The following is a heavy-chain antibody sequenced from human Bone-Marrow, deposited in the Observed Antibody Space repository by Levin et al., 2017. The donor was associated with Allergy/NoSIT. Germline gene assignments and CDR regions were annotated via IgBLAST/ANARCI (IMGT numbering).Heavy chain of an antibody. D-gene: IGHD3-10*01. CDR1: GYTFTGYY. Sequence: GESLKISCQASGYTFTGYYMHWVRQAPGQGLEWMGRINPNSGDTNYAQKFQGRVTMTRDTSITTAYMDLSGLISDDTAMYYCARVVYYDSGSYDDYWGQGTLVTVSS. CDR3: ARVVYYDSGSYDDY. V-gene: IGHV1-2*06. J-gene: IGHJ4*02. CDR2: INPNSGDT.